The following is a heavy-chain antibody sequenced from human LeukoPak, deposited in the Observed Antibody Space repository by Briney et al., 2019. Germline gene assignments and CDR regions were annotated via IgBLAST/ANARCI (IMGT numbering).Heavy chain of an antibody. V-gene: IGHV4-31*03. CDR3: ARSIRGNWFDP. D-gene: IGHD3-10*01. CDR2: IYYSGST. J-gene: IGHJ5*02. Sequence: SETLSLTCTVSGGSISSGGYYWSWIRQHPGKGLEWIGYIYYSGSTYYNPSLKSRVTISVDTSKNQFSLKLSSVTAADTAVYYCARSIRGNWFDPWGQGTLVTASS. CDR1: GGSISSGGYY.